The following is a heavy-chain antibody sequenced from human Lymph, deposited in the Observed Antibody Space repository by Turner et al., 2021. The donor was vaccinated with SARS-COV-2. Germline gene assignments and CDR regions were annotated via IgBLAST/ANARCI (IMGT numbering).Heavy chain of an antibody. CDR3: ATKHCSGGRCSYFDY. CDR2: IYHSGST. V-gene: IGHV4-4*02. Sequence: QVQLQESGPGLVKPSGTLSLTCAVSGGSISSSNWRSWVRQPPGKGLEWIGEIYHSGSTNYNPSLKSRVTISVDKSKNQFSLKLSSVTAADTAVYYCATKHCSGGRCSYFDYWGQGTLVTVSS. CDR1: GGSISSSNW. J-gene: IGHJ4*02. D-gene: IGHD2-15*01.